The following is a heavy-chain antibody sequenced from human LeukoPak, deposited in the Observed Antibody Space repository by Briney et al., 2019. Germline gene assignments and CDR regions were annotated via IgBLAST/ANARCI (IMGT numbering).Heavy chain of an antibody. J-gene: IGHJ3*02. CDR1: GYTFTSYD. CDR2: MNPNSGNT. Sequence: ASVKVSCKASGYTFTSYDINWVRQATGQWLEWMGWMNPNSGNTGYAQKFQGRVTITRNTSISTAYMELSSLRSEDTAVYYCARVGWGSTRGAADIWGQGTMVTVSS. D-gene: IGHD1-26*01. V-gene: IGHV1-8*03. CDR3: ARVGWGSTRGAADI.